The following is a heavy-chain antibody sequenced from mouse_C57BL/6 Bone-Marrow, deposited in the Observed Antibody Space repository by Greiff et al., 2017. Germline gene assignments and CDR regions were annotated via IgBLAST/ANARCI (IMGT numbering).Heavy chain of an antibody. V-gene: IGHV1-80*01. D-gene: IGHD1-1*01. Sequence: VQVVESGAELVKPGASVKISCKASGYAFSSYWMNWVKQRPGKGLEWIGQIYPGDGDTNYNGKFKGKATLTADKSSSTAYMQLSSLTSEDSAVYFCARSYASYYYAMDYWGQGTSVTVSS. CDR3: ARSYASYYYAMDY. CDR1: GYAFSSYW. CDR2: IYPGDGDT. J-gene: IGHJ4*01.